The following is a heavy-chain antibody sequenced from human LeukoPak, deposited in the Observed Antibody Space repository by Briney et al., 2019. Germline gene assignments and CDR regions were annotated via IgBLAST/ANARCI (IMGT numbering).Heavy chain of an antibody. CDR2: IYSGGST. D-gene: IGHD3-3*01. J-gene: IGHJ4*02. V-gene: IGHV3-53*01. Sequence: PGGSLRLSCAASGFTVSSNYMSWVRQAPGKGLEWVSVIYSGGSTYYADSVKGRFTISRDNTKNTLYLQMNSLRAEDTAVYYCARDRDYDFFDYWGQGTLVTVSS. CDR3: ARDRDYDFFDY. CDR1: GFTVSSNY.